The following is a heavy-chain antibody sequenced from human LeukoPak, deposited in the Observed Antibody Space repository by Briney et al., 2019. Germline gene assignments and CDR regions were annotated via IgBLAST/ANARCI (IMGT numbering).Heavy chain of an antibody. D-gene: IGHD3-10*01. J-gene: IGHJ4*02. CDR1: GFTFSRDA. CDR3: AKGHYYGSGSVSYFDY. CDR2: ISFDGSYE. Sequence: GGSLRLSCTASGFTFSRDAMHWVRQAPGKGLEWVAVISFDGSYEYYADSVEGRFTISRDNSKNTLYVQMSSLRAEDTAVYYCAKGHYYGSGSVSYFDYWGQGTLVTVSS. V-gene: IGHV3-30*04.